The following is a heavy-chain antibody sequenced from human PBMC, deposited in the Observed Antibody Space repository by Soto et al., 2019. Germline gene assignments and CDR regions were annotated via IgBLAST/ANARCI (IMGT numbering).Heavy chain of an antibody. J-gene: IGHJ6*02. V-gene: IGHV1-69*13. Sequence: SVKVSCKASGGTFSSYAISWVRQAPGQGLEWMGGIIPIFGTANYAQKFQGRVTITADESTSTAYMELSSLRSEDTAVYYCARAFASFSGYDAYYYGMDVWGQGTTVTVSS. CDR3: ARAFASFSGYDAYYYGMDV. CDR2: IIPIFGTA. D-gene: IGHD5-12*01. CDR1: GGTFSSYA.